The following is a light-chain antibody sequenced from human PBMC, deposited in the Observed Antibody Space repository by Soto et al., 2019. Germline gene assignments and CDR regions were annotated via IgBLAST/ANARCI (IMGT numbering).Light chain of an antibody. J-gene: IGLJ1*01. V-gene: IGLV1-44*01. CDR2: SNN. CDR3: AAWDDRLNGYV. Sequence: QSVLTQPPSASGTPGQRVTSSCSGSSSNLGSNTINWYQQLPGTAPKLLIYSNNQRPSGVPDRFSGSKSGTSASLAISGLQSEDEADYYCAAWDDRLNGYVFGTGTKVTVL. CDR1: SSNLGSNT.